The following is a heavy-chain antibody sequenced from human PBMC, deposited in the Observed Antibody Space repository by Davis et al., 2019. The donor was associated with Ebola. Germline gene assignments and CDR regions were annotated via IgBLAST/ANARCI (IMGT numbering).Heavy chain of an antibody. Sequence: PGGSLRLSCTVSGGSISSYYWSWIRQPPGKGLEWIGYIYYSGSTNYNPSLKSRVTISVDTSKNQFSLRLTSVTAADSAVYYCARGYSAAYGRFDPWGQGTLVTVSS. D-gene: IGHD1-26*01. CDR3: ARGYSAAYGRFDP. V-gene: IGHV4-59*01. CDR2: IYYSGST. CDR1: GGSISSYY. J-gene: IGHJ5*02.